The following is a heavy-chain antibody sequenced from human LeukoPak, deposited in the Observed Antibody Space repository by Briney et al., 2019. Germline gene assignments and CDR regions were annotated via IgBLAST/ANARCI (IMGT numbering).Heavy chain of an antibody. CDR3: ARGRKVVPAALY. D-gene: IGHD2-2*01. CDR1: GFTFSRYA. CDR2: ISYDGSNK. J-gene: IGHJ4*02. Sequence: PGGSLRLSCAASGFTFSRYAMHWVRQAPGKGLEWVAVISYDGSNKYYADSVKGRFTISRDNSKNTLYLQMNSLRAEDTAVYYCARGRKVVPAALYWGQGTLVTVSS. V-gene: IGHV3-30*04.